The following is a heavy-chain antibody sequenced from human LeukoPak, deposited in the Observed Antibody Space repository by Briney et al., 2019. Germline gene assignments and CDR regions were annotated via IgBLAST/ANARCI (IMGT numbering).Heavy chain of an antibody. CDR3: ARHISSGWLLSYFDY. D-gene: IGHD6-19*01. V-gene: IGHV4-38-2*01. J-gene: IGHJ4*02. Sequence: PSETLSLTCAVSGYSINSGYYWGWIRQPPGKGLEWIGSIYYSGSTYYNPSLKSRVTISVDTSKNQFSLKLSSVTAADTAVYYCARHISSGWLLSYFDYWGQGTLVTVSS. CDR1: GYSINSGYY. CDR2: IYYSGST.